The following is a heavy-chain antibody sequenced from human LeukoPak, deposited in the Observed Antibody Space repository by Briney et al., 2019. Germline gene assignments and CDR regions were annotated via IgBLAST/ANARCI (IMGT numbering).Heavy chain of an antibody. CDR1: GFSFSSYA. CDR3: ARERGYSDSSGYYAD. CDR2: IRNNGGST. D-gene: IGHD3-22*01. Sequence: GGSLRLSCAASGFSFSSYAMHWVRQAPGKGLEYVSTIRNNGGSTKYANSVKGRFTISRDNSRNTLYLQMGSLRAEDMAVYYCARERGYSDSSGYYADWGQGTLVTVSS. V-gene: IGHV3-64*01. J-gene: IGHJ4*02.